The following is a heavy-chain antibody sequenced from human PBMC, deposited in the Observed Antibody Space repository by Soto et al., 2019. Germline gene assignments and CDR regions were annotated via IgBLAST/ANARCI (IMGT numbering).Heavy chain of an antibody. Sequence: QVQLVESGGDLVKPGGSLRLSCAASGFPFSDYYMSWIRQAPGKGLEWVSSIDSSSSYTNYADSVKGRFTISRDNAKNSLYLQMNSLRAEDTAVYYCARRRPTGYYNYWGQGTLVTVSA. J-gene: IGHJ4*02. CDR3: ARRRPTGYYNY. V-gene: IGHV3-11*05. CDR2: IDSSSSYT. CDR1: GFPFSDYY. D-gene: IGHD3-9*01.